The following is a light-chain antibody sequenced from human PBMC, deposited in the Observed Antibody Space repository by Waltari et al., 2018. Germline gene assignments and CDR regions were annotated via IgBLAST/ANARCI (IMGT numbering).Light chain of an antibody. CDR3: QVYDGSAGL. CDR1: SDLSVGTKN. Sequence: QPVLTQPPSLSASPGASARLPCTLRSDLSVGTKNIYWYHQKPGSAPRLFLYSNSDSDKQLGPGVPSRVSGSKETSSNTAFLLISGLQPEDEADYYCQVYDGSAGLFGRGTRLTVL. J-gene: IGLJ2*01. CDR2: SNSDSDK. V-gene: IGLV5-37*01.